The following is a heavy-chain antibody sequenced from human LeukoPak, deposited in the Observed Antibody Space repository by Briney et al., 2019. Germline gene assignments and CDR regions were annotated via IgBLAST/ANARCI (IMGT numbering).Heavy chain of an antibody. CDR1: GFTFSSYG. CDR2: ISGSGGST. V-gene: IGHV3-23*01. D-gene: IGHD5-18*01. CDR3: AKETLYVDTAMVSYFDY. Sequence: GRSLRLSCAASGFTFSSYGMHWVRQAPGKGLEWVSAISGSGGSTYYADSVKGRFTISRDNSKNTLYLQMNSLRAEDTAVYYCAKETLYVDTAMVSYFDYWGQGTLVTVSS. J-gene: IGHJ4*02.